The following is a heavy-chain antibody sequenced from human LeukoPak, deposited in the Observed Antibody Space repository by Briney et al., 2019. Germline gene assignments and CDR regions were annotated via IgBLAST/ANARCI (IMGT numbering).Heavy chain of an antibody. CDR1: GGPIRSYY. V-gene: IGHV4-59*08. CDR3: ARLNSPGWFDP. CDR2: IYYSGST. J-gene: IGHJ5*02. Sequence: SETLSLTCTVSGGPIRSYYWSWIRQPPGKGLEWIGYIYYSGSTNYNPSLKSRVTISVDTSKNQFSLKLSSVTAADTAVYYCARLNSPGWFDPWGQGTLVTVSS.